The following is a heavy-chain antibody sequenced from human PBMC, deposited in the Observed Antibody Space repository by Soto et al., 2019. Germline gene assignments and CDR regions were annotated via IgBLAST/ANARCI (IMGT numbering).Heavy chain of an antibody. V-gene: IGHV1-69*01. J-gene: IGHJ6*02. CDR2: TIPIFGTA. CDR1: GGTFSSYA. D-gene: IGHD1-26*01. CDR3: ARLNSGSSLKGGMDV. Sequence: QVQLVQSGAEVKKPGSSVKVSCKASGGTFSSYAISWVRQAPGQGLEWMGGTIPIFGTANYPQKFQGRVTITADESTSTAYMELSSLRSEDTAVYYCARLNSGSSLKGGMDVWGQGTTVTVSS.